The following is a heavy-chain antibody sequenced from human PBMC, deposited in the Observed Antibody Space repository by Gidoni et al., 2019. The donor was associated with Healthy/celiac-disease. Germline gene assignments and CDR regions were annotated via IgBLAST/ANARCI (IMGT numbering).Heavy chain of an antibody. V-gene: IGHV3-23*01. J-gene: IGHJ5*02. CDR2: ISCSGGST. D-gene: IGHD3-16*02. Sequence: EVQLLDSGGGLVQPGGSLRLSCAAYGFTFSSYAMIWVRQAPGKWLGWVSAISCSGGSTYYADSVKGRFTISRDNSKDTLYLQMNSLRAEDTAVYYGASQGGLRLGELSFVPPPSSWGQGTLVTVSS. CDR3: ASQGGLRLGELSFVPPPSS. CDR1: GFTFSSYA.